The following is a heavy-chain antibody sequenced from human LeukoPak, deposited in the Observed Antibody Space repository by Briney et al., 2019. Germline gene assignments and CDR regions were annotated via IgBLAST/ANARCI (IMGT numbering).Heavy chain of an antibody. D-gene: IGHD6-19*01. CDR2: IYHSGST. V-gene: IGHV4-4*02. J-gene: IGHJ4*02. Sequence: SETLSLTCAVSGGSISSSNWWSWVRQPPGKGLEWIGEIYHSGSTNYNPSLKSRVTISVDKSKNQFSLKLSSVTAADTAVYYCARGLAVAGTPYYFDYWGLGTLVTVSS. CDR1: GGSISSSNW. CDR3: ARGLAVAGTPYYFDY.